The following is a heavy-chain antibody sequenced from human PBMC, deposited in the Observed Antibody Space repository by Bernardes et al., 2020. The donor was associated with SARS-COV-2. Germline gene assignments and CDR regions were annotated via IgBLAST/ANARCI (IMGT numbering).Heavy chain of an antibody. CDR2: ISGSGGTT. CDR1: GFTFSRYA. V-gene: IGHV3-23*01. J-gene: IGHJ6*02. D-gene: IGHD6-6*01. CDR3: ARDQGQLVLIYYYGMDV. Sequence: GGSLRLSCAASGFTFSRYAMNWVRQAPGKGLEWVSDISGSGGTTNYADSVMGRFTISRDNSKNTLYLQMSSLRAEDTAVYYCARDQGQLVLIYYYGMDVWGQGTTVTVSS.